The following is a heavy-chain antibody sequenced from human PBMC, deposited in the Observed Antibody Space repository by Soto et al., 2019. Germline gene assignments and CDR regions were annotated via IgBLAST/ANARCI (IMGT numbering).Heavy chain of an antibody. Sequence: QVQLQESGPGLVKPSENLSLTCTVSGGSISSFYWSWIRQSPGKGLEWIGCIHNSESTNYNPSLKSRVTISLDTSKTQVSLKLTSVTVADTAIYYCARDWSLAVRPGWFGPWGQGTLVNVSS. D-gene: IGHD6-6*01. CDR3: ARDWSLAVRPGWFGP. J-gene: IGHJ5*02. V-gene: IGHV4-59*01. CDR1: GGSISSFY. CDR2: IHNSEST.